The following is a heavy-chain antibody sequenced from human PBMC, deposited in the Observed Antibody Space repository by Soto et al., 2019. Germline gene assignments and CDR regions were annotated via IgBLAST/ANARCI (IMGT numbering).Heavy chain of an antibody. CDR2: INPSGGST. Sequence: ASVKVSCKASGYTFTSYYMHWVRQAPGQGLEWMGIINPSGGSTSYAQKFQGRVTMTRDTSTSTVYMELSSLRSEDTAVYYCARDLGGSYTKYDWFDPWGQGTLVTVSS. J-gene: IGHJ5*02. D-gene: IGHD1-26*01. CDR3: ARDLGGSYTKYDWFDP. CDR1: GYTFTSYY. V-gene: IGHV1-46*01.